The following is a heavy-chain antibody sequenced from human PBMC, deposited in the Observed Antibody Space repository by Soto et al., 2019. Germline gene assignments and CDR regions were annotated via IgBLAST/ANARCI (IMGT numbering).Heavy chain of an antibody. J-gene: IGHJ6*02. D-gene: IGHD2-2*01. V-gene: IGHV4-39*01. CDR3: GRQPGHCGSTTCFGYYSVDV. CDR2: IYYSGST. Sequence: QLQLQESGPRLVKPSETLSLTCSVSGGSISSSSYSWGWIRQPPGKGLEWIGTIYYSGSTHYNPSLGCRVPISADTPNNQLSLRLSSLTAADTAVYYCGRQPGHCGSTTCFGYYSVDVCGQGTTVTVS. CDR1: GGSISSSSYS.